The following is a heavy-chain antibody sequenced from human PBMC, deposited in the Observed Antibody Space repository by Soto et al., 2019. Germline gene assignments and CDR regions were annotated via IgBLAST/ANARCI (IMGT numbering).Heavy chain of an antibody. Sequence: QVQLVESGGGVVQPGRSLRLSCAASGFTFSSYGMHWVRQAPGKGLEWVAVIWYDGSNKYYADSVKGRFTISRDNSKNPLYLQMNSRRAEDTAVYYCARDERGGYSYGSNPKPRDYWGQGTLVTVSS. J-gene: IGHJ4*02. CDR2: IWYDGSNK. CDR3: ARDERGGYSYGSNPKPRDY. D-gene: IGHD5-18*01. V-gene: IGHV3-33*01. CDR1: GFTFSSYG.